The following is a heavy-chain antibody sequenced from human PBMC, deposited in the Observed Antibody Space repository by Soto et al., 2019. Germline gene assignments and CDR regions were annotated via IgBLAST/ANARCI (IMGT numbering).Heavy chain of an antibody. CDR3: ARADIVVVPAAIRPFYYYYGMDV. Sequence: ASVKVSWKAAGYTFTVYYMHWGRQAPGQGLEWMGWINPNSGGTNYAQKFQGWVTMTRDTSISTAYMELSRLRSDDTAVYYCARADIVVVPAAIRPFYYYYGMDVWGQGTTVTVSS. J-gene: IGHJ6*02. CDR2: INPNSGGT. CDR1: GYTFTVYY. V-gene: IGHV1-2*04. D-gene: IGHD2-2*02.